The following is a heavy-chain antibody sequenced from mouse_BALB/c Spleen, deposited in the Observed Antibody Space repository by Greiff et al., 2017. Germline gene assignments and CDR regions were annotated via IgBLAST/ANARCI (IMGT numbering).Heavy chain of an antibody. V-gene: IGHV2-4-1*01. D-gene: IGHD5-2*01. CDR1: GFSLTSYG. Sequence: QVQLKESGPGLVQPSQSLSITCTVSGFSLTSYGVHWVRQSPGKGLEWLGVIWSGGSTDYNAAFISRLSISKDNSKSQVFFKMNSLQADDTAIYYCARNRNMRLAWFAYWGQGTLVTVSA. J-gene: IGHJ3*01. CDR3: ARNRNMRLAWFAY. CDR2: IWSGGST.